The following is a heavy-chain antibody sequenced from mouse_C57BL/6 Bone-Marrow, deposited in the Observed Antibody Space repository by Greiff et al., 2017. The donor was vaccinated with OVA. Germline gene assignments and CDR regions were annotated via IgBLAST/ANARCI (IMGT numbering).Heavy chain of an antibody. V-gene: IGHV1-80*01. CDR3: ARYAVVGKNAMDY. J-gene: IGHJ4*01. CDR2: IYPGDGDT. CDR1: GYAFSSYW. Sequence: QVQLQQSGAELVKPGASVKISCKASGYAFSSYWMNWVKQRPGKGLAWIGQIYPGDGDTNYNGKFKGKATLTADKSSSTAYMQLSSLTSEDAAVYFCARYAVVGKNAMDYWGQGTSVTVSS. D-gene: IGHD1-1*01.